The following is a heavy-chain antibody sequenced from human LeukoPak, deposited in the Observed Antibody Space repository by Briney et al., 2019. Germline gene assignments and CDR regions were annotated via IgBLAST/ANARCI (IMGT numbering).Heavy chain of an antibody. V-gene: IGHV3-23*01. J-gene: IGHJ2*01. D-gene: IGHD3-16*01. Sequence: GGSLRLSCAASGFSFSSYAMSRVRQGPGKGLEWVSAISVSGSTTYYADSVKGRFTISRDNAKNTLYLQMNSLRAEDTAVYYCARDSTSYYDNQFKYFDLWGRGTLVTVSS. CDR1: GFSFSSYA. CDR3: ARDSTSYYDNQFKYFDL. CDR2: ISVSGSTT.